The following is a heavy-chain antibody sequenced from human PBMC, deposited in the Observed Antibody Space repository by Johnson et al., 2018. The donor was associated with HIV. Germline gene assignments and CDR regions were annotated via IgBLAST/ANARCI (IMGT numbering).Heavy chain of an antibody. CDR2: INWNGGST. CDR1: GFTFDDHG. J-gene: IGHJ3*02. CDR3: AKDNGIAGTSGDAFDI. V-gene: IGHV3-20*02. D-gene: IGHD6-13*01. Sequence: EQLVESGGGVVRPGGSLRLSFAASGFTFDDHGMSWVRQAPGKGLEWVSGINWNGGSTGYADSVKGRFTISRDNAKNSLHLQMNSLRAEDTALYLCAKDNGIAGTSGDAFDIWGQGTMVTVSS.